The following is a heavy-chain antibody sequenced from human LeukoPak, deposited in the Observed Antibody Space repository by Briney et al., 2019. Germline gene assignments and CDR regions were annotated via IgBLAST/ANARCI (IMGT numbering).Heavy chain of an antibody. CDR3: ATLNDYGDYGRDY. CDR1: GGSISSSSYY. V-gene: IGHV4-39*01. CDR2: IYYSGST. D-gene: IGHD4-17*01. J-gene: IGHJ4*02. Sequence: SETLSLTCTVFGGSISSSSYYWGWIRQPPGKGLEWIGSIYYSGSTYYNPSLKSRVTISVDTSKNQFSLKLSSVTAADTAVYYCATLNDYGDYGRDYWGQGTLATVSS.